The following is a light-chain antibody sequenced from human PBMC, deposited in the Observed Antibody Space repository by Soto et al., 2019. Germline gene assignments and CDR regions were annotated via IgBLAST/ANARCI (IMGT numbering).Light chain of an antibody. CDR2: EVT. Sequence: QYALTQPASVSVSPGQSITISCTGTSSDIGSHNLVSWYQQHPGKAPNLLIYEVTKRASGVSSRFSGSKSGNTASLTISGRQAEDEADYHCCSLAGTNTFPYVFGTGTKLTVL. CDR3: CSLAGTNTFPYV. J-gene: IGLJ1*01. V-gene: IGLV2-23*02. CDR1: SSDIGSHNL.